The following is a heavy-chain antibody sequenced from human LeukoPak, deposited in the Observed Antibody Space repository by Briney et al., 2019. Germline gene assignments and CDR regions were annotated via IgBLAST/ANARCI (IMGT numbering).Heavy chain of an antibody. D-gene: IGHD2-2*01. CDR2: IYYSGST. J-gene: IGHJ6*03. V-gene: IGHV4-30-4*08. CDR3: ARGLIVVVPAATDYYMDV. CDR1: GGPISSGDYY. Sequence: SQTLSLTCTVSGGPISSGDYYWSWIRQPPGKGLEWIGYIYYSGSTYYNPSLKSRVTISVDTSKNQFSLKLSSVTAADTAVYYCARGLIVVVPAATDYYMDVWGKGTTVTVSS.